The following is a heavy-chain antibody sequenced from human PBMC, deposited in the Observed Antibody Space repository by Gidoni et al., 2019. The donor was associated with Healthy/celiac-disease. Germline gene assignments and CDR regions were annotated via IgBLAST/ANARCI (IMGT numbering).Heavy chain of an antibody. J-gene: IGHJ4*02. Sequence: EVQLVESGGGLVQPGRSLSLSWTASGFTFGGYAMSWFRQAPGKGLEWVGFIRSKAYGGTTEYAASVKGRFTISRDDSKSIAYLQMNSLKTEDTAVYYCTRAYYDILTGYETFDYWGQGTLVTVSS. V-gene: IGHV3-49*03. CDR1: GFTFGGYA. D-gene: IGHD3-9*01. CDR2: IRSKAYGGTT. CDR3: TRAYYDILTGYETFDY.